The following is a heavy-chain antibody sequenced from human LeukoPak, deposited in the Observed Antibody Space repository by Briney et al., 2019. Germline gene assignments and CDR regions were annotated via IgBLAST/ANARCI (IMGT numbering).Heavy chain of an antibody. J-gene: IGHJ3*02. CDR1: GGSISSYY. V-gene: IGHV4-34*01. Sequence: PSETLSLTCTVSGGSISSYYWSWIRQPPGKGLEWIGEINHSGSTNYNPSLKSRVTISVDTSKNQFSLKLSSVTAADTAVYYCRAFDIWGQGTMVTVSS. CDR2: INHSGST. CDR3: RAFDI.